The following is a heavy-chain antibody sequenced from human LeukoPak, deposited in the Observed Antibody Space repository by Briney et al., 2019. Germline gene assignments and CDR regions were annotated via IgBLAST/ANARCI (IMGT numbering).Heavy chain of an antibody. Sequence: PGGSLRLSCAASGFTFSRYTMTWVRQAPGKGLEWVSTISGAGGSTYYADSVKGRFTISRDNSKNTLYLQMNSLRAEDTAVYYCANDPRSYYYGSGSSPFDYWGQGPLVTVSS. CDR3: ANDPRSYYYGSGSSPFDY. V-gene: IGHV3-23*01. CDR1: GFTFSRYT. CDR2: ISGAGGST. D-gene: IGHD3-10*01. J-gene: IGHJ4*02.